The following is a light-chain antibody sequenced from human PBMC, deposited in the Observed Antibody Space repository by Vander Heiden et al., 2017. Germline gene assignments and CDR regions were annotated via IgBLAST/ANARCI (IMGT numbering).Light chain of an antibody. J-gene: IGKJ4*01. V-gene: IGKV1-27*01. CDR1: QVISNY. CDR2: AAS. Sequence: DIQMTQSPSSLSASVGDRVTITCRASQVISNYLAWYQQKPGKVPKLLIYAASTLQSGVPSRFSGSGFGTDFTLTISSLQPEDAATYYCQKYNSAPSLTFGGGTKVEIK. CDR3: QKYNSAPSLT.